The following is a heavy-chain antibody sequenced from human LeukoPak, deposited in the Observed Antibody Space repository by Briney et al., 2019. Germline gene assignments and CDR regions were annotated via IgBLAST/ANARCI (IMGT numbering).Heavy chain of an antibody. CDR1: GFTFSSYG. CDR2: ISYDGSNK. D-gene: IGHD2-21*01. CDR3: AREYSGIDY. Sequence: GRSLRLSCAASGFTFSSYGMHWVRQAPGKGLEWVAVISYDGSNKYYADSVKGRFTFSRDNSKNTLYLQMNSLRDDDTAVYYCAREYSGIDYWGQGTLVTVSS. J-gene: IGHJ4*02. V-gene: IGHV3-30*03.